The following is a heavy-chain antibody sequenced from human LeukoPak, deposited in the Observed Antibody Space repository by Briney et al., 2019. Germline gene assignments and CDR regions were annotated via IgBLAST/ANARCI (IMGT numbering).Heavy chain of an antibody. D-gene: IGHD3-22*01. V-gene: IGHV4-39*01. CDR3: ARQEIVVVPIFDY. CDR2: IYYSGST. CDR1: GDSTSSDRYY. Sequence: SETLSLTCTVSGDSTSSDRYYGGWVRQPPGKGPEWIGNIYYSGSTYYNPSLKSRVTMSVDTSKNQFSLKLSSVTAADTAVYYCARQEIVVVPIFDYWGQGTLVTVSS. J-gene: IGHJ4*02.